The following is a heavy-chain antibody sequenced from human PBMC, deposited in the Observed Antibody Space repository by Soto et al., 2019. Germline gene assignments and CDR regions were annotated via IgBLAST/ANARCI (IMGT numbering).Heavy chain of an antibody. V-gene: IGHV1-69*06. CDR3: ARSPRGPYRGAFDI. CDR1: GGTFSSYA. D-gene: IGHD4-4*01. J-gene: IGHJ3*02. Sequence: QVQLVQSGAEVKKPGSSVKVSCKASGGTFSSYAISWVRQAPGQGLEWMGGIIPIFGTANYAQKFQGRVTITADKSTSTAYMRLSSLRSEDTAVYYCARSPRGPYRGAFDIWGQGTMVTVSS. CDR2: IIPIFGTA.